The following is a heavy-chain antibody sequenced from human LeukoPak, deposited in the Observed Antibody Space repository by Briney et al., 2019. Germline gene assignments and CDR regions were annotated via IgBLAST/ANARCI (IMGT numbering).Heavy chain of an antibody. J-gene: IGHJ4*02. CDR1: GFTFSSYA. CDR3: AKDRYTMFRVVILPYYFDY. CDR2: ISVSGGST. V-gene: IGHV3-23*01. D-gene: IGHD3-3*01. Sequence: LPGGSLRLSCAASGFTFSSYAMSWVRQAPGKGLEWVSAISVSGGSTYYADSVKGRFTISRDNSKNTLYLQMNSLRAEDTAVYYCAKDRYTMFRVVILPYYFDYWGQGTLVTVSS.